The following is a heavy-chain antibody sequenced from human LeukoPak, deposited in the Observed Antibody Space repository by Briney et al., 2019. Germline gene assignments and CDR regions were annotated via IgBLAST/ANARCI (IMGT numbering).Heavy chain of an antibody. CDR3: TKGVLGGTQSVSAGLDS. V-gene: IGHV3-30*18. D-gene: IGHD3-16*01. CDR1: GFTFSNYG. J-gene: IGHJ4*02. Sequence: GRSLRLSCVASGFTFSNYGMHWVRQAPGKGLEWVAVIPYDGSNKYYADSVKGRFTISRDNSKNTLYLQMNSLRAEDTAVYYCTKGVLGGTQSVSAGLDSWGQGTLVTVSS. CDR2: IPYDGSNK.